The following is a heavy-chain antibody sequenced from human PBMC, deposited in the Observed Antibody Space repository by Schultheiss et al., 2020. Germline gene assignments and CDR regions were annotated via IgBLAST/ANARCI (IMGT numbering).Heavy chain of an antibody. Sequence: GGSLRLSCAASGFTFNSFGMHWVRQAPGKGLEWVAVIWYDGSNKYYVDAVKGRFTISRDNSKNTLYLQMNTLRAEDTAVYYCARDWNYYDSSWGQGTLVTVSS. D-gene: IGHD3-22*01. J-gene: IGHJ4*02. V-gene: IGHV3-33*01. CDR2: IWYDGSNK. CDR1: GFTFNSFG. CDR3: ARDWNYYDSS.